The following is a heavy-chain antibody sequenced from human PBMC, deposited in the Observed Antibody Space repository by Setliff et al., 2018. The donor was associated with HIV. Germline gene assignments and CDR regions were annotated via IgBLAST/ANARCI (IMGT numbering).Heavy chain of an antibody. V-gene: IGHV4-31*03. D-gene: IGHD7-27*01. CDR3: ASGRDWGVIDY. J-gene: IGHJ4*02. CDR1: GGSISTGGYY. Sequence: SETLSLTCTVSGGSISTGGYYWSWIRQHPGKGLEWIGYIYNSGGTYYNPSLKSRITMSIDTSKNQFSLKLNSVTAADTAVYFCASGRDWGVIDYWGQGALVTISS. CDR2: IYNSGGT.